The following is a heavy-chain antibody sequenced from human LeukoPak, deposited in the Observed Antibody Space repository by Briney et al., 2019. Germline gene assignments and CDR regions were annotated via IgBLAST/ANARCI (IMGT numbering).Heavy chain of an antibody. Sequence: PGGSLRLSCAASGFTFSSYWMSWVRRAPGKGLEWVANIKEDGSQEYYVDSVRGRFTISRDNARNSVHLQMNSLRAEDTAVYYCAKGGAPFAESAYWGQGTLVTVSS. V-gene: IGHV3-7*01. J-gene: IGHJ4*02. CDR3: AKGGAPFAESAY. CDR1: GFTFSSYW. CDR2: IKEDGSQE. D-gene: IGHD3-10*01.